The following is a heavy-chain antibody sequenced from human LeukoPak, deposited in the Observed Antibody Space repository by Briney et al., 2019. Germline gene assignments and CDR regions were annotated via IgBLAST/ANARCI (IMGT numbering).Heavy chain of an antibody. J-gene: IGHJ4*02. CDR2: INPNSGGT. V-gene: IGHV1-2*02. CDR3: ARDYPRSLYCSGWYRNDY. D-gene: IGHD6-19*01. Sequence: GASVKVSCKASGYTFTGYYMHWVRQAPGQGLEWMGWINPNSGGTNYAQKFQGRVTMTRDTSISTAYMELSRLRSDDTAVYYCARDYPRSLYCSGWYRNDYWGQGTLVTVSS. CDR1: GYTFTGYY.